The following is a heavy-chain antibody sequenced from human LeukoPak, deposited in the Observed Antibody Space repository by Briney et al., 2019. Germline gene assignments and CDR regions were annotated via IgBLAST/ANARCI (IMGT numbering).Heavy chain of an antibody. J-gene: IGHJ5*02. D-gene: IGHD2/OR15-2a*01. V-gene: IGHV3-23*01. Sequence: PGGSLRLSCAASGFTFSSYGMSWVRQAPRKGLEWVSAISGSGGSTYYADSVKGRFTISRDNSKNTLYLQMNSLRAEDTAVYYCAKWHFSSLYNWFDPWGQGTLVTVSS. CDR1: GFTFSSYG. CDR3: AKWHFSSLYNWFDP. CDR2: ISGSGGST.